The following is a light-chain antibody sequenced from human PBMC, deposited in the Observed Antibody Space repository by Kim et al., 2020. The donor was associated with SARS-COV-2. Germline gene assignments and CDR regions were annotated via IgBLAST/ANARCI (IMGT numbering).Light chain of an antibody. CDR2: GNS. Sequence: RVTISCTGRSSNIGAGYDVHWYQQLPGTAPKLLIYGNSNRPSGVPDRFSGSKSGTSASLAITGLQAEDEADYYCQSYDSSLSVWVFGGGTQLTVL. CDR3: QSYDSSLSVWV. CDR1: SSNIGAGYD. J-gene: IGLJ3*02. V-gene: IGLV1-40*01.